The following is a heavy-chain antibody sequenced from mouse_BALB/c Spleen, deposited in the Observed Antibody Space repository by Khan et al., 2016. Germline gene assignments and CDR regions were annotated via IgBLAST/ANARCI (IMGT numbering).Heavy chain of an antibody. V-gene: IGHV1S136*01. CDR3: ARDSTIADWYFDV. D-gene: IGHD2-14*01. Sequence: EVQLQQPGPEVVKPGASVKMSCKTSGYTFTNYVMHWVKQKPGQGLEWIGYINPNNDNTRYNEKFKGKATLTSDKSSSTAYMELSSLTSEDSAVYYGARDSTIADWYFDVWGAGTTVTVSS. CDR2: INPNNDNT. CDR1: GYTFTNYV. J-gene: IGHJ1*01.